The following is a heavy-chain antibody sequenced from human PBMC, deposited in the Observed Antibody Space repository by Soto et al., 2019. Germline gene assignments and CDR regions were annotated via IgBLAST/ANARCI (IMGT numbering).Heavy chain of an antibody. J-gene: IGHJ4*02. Sequence: EVQLVQSGAEVKNPGSAVKVSCKASGGTFRSYAMNWVRQAPGKVLEWVSAVRWSGVSTFYADSVKGRFTISRDNPKNMLYLQLNSLIAEDTAVYYCAKATSYSSSWYFDYWGQGTLVTVSS. CDR2: VRWSGVST. CDR3: AKATSYSSSWYFDY. D-gene: IGHD6-13*01. V-gene: IGHV3-23*04. CDR1: GGTFRSYA.